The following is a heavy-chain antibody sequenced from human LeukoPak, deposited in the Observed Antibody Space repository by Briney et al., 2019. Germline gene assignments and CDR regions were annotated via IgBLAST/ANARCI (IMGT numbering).Heavy chain of an antibody. D-gene: IGHD4-17*01. Sequence: SETLSLTCTVSGGSISSSSYYWGWIRQPPGKGLEWIGSIYYSGSTYYNPSLKSRVTISVDTSKNQFSLKLSSVTAADTAVYYCARVEGEHGDYLFDIWGQGTMVTVSS. CDR1: GGSISSSSYY. CDR3: ARVEGEHGDYLFDI. J-gene: IGHJ3*02. CDR2: IYYSGST. V-gene: IGHV4-39*07.